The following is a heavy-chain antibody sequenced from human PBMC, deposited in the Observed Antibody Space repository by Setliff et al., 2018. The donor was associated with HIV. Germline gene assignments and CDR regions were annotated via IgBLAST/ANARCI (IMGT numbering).Heavy chain of an antibody. J-gene: IGHJ5*02. V-gene: IGHV4-39*01. CDR2: IYYSGNT. D-gene: IGHD3-10*01. Sequence: SETLSLTCTVSGGSLSISNYYWGWIRQPPGKGLEWIGNIYYSGNTYYNPSLKSRVTISLDTSKNQFSRKLNSVTAADTAVYYCARRIDNSGSFPDKNWFDTWGQGSLVTVSS. CDR1: GGSLSISNYY. CDR3: ARRIDNSGSFPDKNWFDT.